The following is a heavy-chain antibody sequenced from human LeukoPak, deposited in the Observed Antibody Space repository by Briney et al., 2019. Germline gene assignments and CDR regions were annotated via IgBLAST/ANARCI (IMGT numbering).Heavy chain of an antibody. V-gene: IGHV3-21*01. J-gene: IGHJ4*02. CDR1: GFSFSTYA. CDR2: IDAGGGDT. Sequence: PGASLRLSCAASGFSFSTYAMTWVRQAPGKGLEWVASIDAGGGDTYHSDSVKGRFTISRDNAKNSLYLQMNSLRAEDTAVYYCARDGAASGWYVPVVDYWGQGTLVTVSS. D-gene: IGHD6-19*01. CDR3: ARDGAASGWYVPVVDY.